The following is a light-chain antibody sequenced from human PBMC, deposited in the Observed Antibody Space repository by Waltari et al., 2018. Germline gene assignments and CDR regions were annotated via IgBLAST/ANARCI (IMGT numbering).Light chain of an antibody. V-gene: IGKV3-20*01. CDR3: QKYVKLPAT. CDR1: QSVGRF. Sequence: EMVSTQPPGTPSSSPGEGAIPSCRASQSVGRFLAWYQQKPGQAPRLLIYDASTRATGIPDRFSGSGSGTDFSLTISRLESEDFAVYYCQKYVKLPATFGQGTKVEFK. J-gene: IGKJ1*01. CDR2: DAS.